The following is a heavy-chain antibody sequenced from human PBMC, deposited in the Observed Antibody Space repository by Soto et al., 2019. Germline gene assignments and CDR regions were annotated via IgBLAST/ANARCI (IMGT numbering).Heavy chain of an antibody. CDR1: GFTFSSYW. CDR2: IKQDGSEK. D-gene: IGHD6-19*01. CDR3: ARDPTNLAVAGAWGY. V-gene: IGHV3-7*01. J-gene: IGHJ4*02. Sequence: ESGGGLVQPGGSLRLSCAASGFTFSSYWMSWVRQAPGKGLEWVANIKQDGSEKYYVDSVKGRFTISRDNAKNSLYLQMNSLRAEDTAVYYCARDPTNLAVAGAWGYWGQGTLVTVSS.